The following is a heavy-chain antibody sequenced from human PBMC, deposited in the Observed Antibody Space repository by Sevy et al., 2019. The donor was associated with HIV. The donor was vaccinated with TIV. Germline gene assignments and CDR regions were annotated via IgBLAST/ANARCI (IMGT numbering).Heavy chain of an antibody. D-gene: IGHD4-17*01. Sequence: GGSLRLSCAASGFTVSSNYMSWVRQAPGKGLEWVSVIYSGGSTYYADSVKGRFTISRDNSKNTLYLQMNSLRAEDTTVYYCARAPDYGDYAEYLQHWGQGTLVTVSS. J-gene: IGHJ1*01. CDR3: ARAPDYGDYAEYLQH. CDR2: IYSGGST. V-gene: IGHV3-53*01. CDR1: GFTVSSNY.